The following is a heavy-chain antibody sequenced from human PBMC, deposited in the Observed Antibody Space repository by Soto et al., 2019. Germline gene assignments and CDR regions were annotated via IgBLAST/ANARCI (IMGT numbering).Heavy chain of an antibody. CDR2: ISYDGSNK. CDR3: ARDMRVFLYGMDV. Sequence: VGSLRLSCAASGFTFSSYGMHWVRQAPGKGLEWVAVISYDGSNKYYADSVKGRFTISRDNSKNTLYLQMNSLRAEDTAVYYCARDMRVFLYGMDVWGQGTTVTVSS. CDR1: GFTFSSYG. D-gene: IGHD2-21*01. V-gene: IGHV3-30*03. J-gene: IGHJ6*02.